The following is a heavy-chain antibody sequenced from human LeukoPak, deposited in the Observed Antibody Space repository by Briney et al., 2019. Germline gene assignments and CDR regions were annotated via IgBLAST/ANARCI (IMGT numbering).Heavy chain of an antibody. J-gene: IGHJ4*02. CDR1: GYTFTGYY. Sequence: GASVKVSCKASGYTFTGYYIHWVRQAPGQGLEWMGWINPNSGGTNYAQKFQGRVTMTRDTSISTAYMELSRLRSDDTAVYYCARQYSSGYSYYFDYWGQGTLATVSS. D-gene: IGHD3-22*01. CDR3: ARQYSSGYSYYFDY. V-gene: IGHV1-2*02. CDR2: INPNSGGT.